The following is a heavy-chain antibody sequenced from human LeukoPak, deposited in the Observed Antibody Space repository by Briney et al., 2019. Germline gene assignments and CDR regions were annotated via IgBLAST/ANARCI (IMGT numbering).Heavy chain of an antibody. CDR3: ARQVYYDSSAYSY. CDR1: GYSFTSYW. CDR2: IDPSDSYT. Sequence: GESLKISCKGSGYSFTSYWISWVRQMPGKGLEWMGRIDPSDSYTNYSPSFQGHVTISADKSISTAYLQWSSLKASDTAMYYFARQVYYDSSAYSYWGQGTLVTVSS. J-gene: IGHJ4*02. D-gene: IGHD3-22*01. V-gene: IGHV5-10-1*01.